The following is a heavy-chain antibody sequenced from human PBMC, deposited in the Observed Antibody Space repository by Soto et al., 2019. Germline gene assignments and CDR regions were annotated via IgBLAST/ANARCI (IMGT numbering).Heavy chain of an antibody. J-gene: IGHJ5*02. V-gene: IGHV1-69*04. CDR1: GGTFSSYT. CDR2: IIPILGIA. D-gene: IGHD6-13*01. Sequence: GASVKVSCKASGGTFSSYTISWVRQAPGQGLEWMGRIIPILGIANYAQKFQGRVTITADKSTSTAYMELSSLRSEDTAVYYCARDPLRNIAAAGTVWGWFDPWGQGTLVTVSS. CDR3: ARDPLRNIAAAGTVWGWFDP.